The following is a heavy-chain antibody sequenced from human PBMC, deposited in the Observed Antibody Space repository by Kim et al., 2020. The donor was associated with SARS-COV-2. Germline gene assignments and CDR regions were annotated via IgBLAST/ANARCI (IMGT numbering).Heavy chain of an antibody. D-gene: IGHD2-2*01. CDR2: ISYDGSNK. CDR1: GFTFRSYA. J-gene: IGHJ6*02. CDR3: ARGRGGELQLLKMGYYYYGMDV. Sequence: GGSLRLSFAASGFTFRSYAMHWVRQAPGKGLEWVAVISYDGSNKYYVDSVKGRFSISRDNSKNTLYLQMNSLRAEDTAVYYCARGRGGELQLLKMGYYYYGMDVWGQGTTVNVSS. V-gene: IGHV3-30*04.